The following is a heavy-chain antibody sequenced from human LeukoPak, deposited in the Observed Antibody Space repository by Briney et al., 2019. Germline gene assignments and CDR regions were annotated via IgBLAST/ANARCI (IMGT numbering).Heavy chain of an antibody. J-gene: IGHJ4*02. CDR2: IKQDGSEK. D-gene: IGHD5-24*01. V-gene: IGHV3-7*05. CDR1: GFTFISYC. Sequence: PGGSLRLSCAASGFTFISYCMSWVRQAPGKGLEWVANIKQDGSEKYYVDSVKGRFTISRDNAKKSLYLQMNSLRAEDTAVYYCARDRDNLTCPHDHWGQGTLVTVSS. CDR3: ARDRDNLTCPHDH.